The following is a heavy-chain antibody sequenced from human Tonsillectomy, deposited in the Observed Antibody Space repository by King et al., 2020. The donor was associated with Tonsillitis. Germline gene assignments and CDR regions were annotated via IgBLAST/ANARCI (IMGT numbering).Heavy chain of an antibody. D-gene: IGHD1-26*01. CDR3: ARDERELRGGKRFDS. CDR2: VSYDGSTK. CDR1: EFTFSSYA. J-gene: IGHJ4*02. Sequence: VQLVESGGGVVQPGRSLRLSCAASEFTFSSYAMHWVRQAPGKGLEWVAIVSYDGSTKYYADSVKGRFTISRDNSKNTLYLQMNSLRTEDTAVYFCARDERELRGGKRFDSWGQGTLVTVSS. V-gene: IGHV3-30*04.